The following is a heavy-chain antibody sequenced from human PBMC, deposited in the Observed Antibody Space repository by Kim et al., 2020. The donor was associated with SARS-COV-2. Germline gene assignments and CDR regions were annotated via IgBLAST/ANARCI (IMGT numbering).Heavy chain of an antibody. CDR2: IKQDGSEK. CDR1: GFTFSSYW. D-gene: IGHD2-21*02. V-gene: IGHV3-7*01. Sequence: GGSLRLSCAASGFTFSSYWMSWVRQAPGKGLEWVANIKQDGSEKYYVDSVKGRFTISRDNAKNSLYLQMNSLRPEDTAVYYCARDLPRYCGGDCYPGLIWGQGTMVTVSS. CDR3: ARDLPRYCGGDCYPGLI. J-gene: IGHJ3*02.